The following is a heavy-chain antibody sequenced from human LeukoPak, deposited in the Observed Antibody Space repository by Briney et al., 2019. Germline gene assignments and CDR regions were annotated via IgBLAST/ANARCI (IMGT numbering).Heavy chain of an antibody. CDR1: GFTFSSYW. Sequence: GGSLRLSCAASGFTFSSYWMSWVRQAPGKGLEWVANIKQDGSEKYYVDSVKGRFTISRDNTKNSLYLQMNSLRAEDTAVYYCARDLYCSSTSCYTPTYYYYYMDVWGKGTTVTVSS. D-gene: IGHD2-2*02. V-gene: IGHV3-7*01. CDR3: ARDLYCSSTSCYTPTYYYYYMDV. CDR2: IKQDGSEK. J-gene: IGHJ6*03.